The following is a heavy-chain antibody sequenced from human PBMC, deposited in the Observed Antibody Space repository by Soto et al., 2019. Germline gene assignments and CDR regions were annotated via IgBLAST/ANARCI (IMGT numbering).Heavy chain of an antibody. CDR1: GGTFSSHA. CDR2: IIPITETP. Sequence: QVQLVQSGAEVKKPGSSVRVSCKVSGGTFSSHAINWLRQAPGHGLEWMGVIIPITETPNNAEKFQGRVTITADKSTTTVYMELSSLTFDDTAVYFCARGNKGPGHYGPGSQGWYGPWGQGTLVTVSS. V-gene: IGHV1-69*06. J-gene: IGHJ5*02. D-gene: IGHD3-10*01. CDR3: ARGNKGPGHYGPGSQGWYGP.